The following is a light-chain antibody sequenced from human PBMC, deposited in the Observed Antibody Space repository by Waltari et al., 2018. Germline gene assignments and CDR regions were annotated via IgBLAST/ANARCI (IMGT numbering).Light chain of an antibody. CDR3: LKRAGGPL. Sequence: EIVLTQSPATLSLSPGESATLSCRASQSVNKYLDWFQQKPGQAPRLLIYGASNRAAGIPARFSGCGSGTDFTLTISSLEPEDFAVYYCLKRAGGPLFGGGTKVE. V-gene: IGKV3-11*01. CDR2: GAS. J-gene: IGKJ4*01. CDR1: QSVNKY.